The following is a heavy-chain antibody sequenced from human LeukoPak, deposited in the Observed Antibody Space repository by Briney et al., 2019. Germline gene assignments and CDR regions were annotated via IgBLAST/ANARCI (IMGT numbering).Heavy chain of an antibody. CDR1: GYTFTGYC. CDR3: ARNYCSSTSCLNAFDI. D-gene: IGHD2-2*01. V-gene: IGHV1-2*02. J-gene: IGHJ3*02. Sequence: ASVKVSCKASGYTFTGYCMHWVRQAPGQGLEWMGWINPNSGGTNYAQKFQGRVTMTRDTSISTAYMELSRLRSDDTAVYYCARNYCSSTSCLNAFDIWGQGTMVTVSS. CDR2: INPNSGGT.